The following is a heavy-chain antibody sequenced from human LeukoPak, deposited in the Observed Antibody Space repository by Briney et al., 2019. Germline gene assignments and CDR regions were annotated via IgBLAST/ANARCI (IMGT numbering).Heavy chain of an antibody. CDR2: IIPIFGTA. J-gene: IGHJ4*02. CDR3: ARDHCSGGTCLGGH. CDR1: GGTFSSYA. V-gene: IGHV1-69*13. D-gene: IGHD2-15*01. Sequence: GASVKVSCKASGGTFSSYAISWVRQAPGQGLEWMGGIIPIFGTANYAQKFQGRVTITADESTSTAYMELSSLRSDDTAVYYCARDHCSGGTCLGGHWGQGTLVTVSS.